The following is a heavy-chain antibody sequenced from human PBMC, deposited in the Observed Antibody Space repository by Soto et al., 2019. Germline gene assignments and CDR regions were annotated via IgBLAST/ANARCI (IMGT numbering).Heavy chain of an antibody. Sequence: GGSLRLSCAASGFTFSNYAMSWVRQAPGKGLEWVSAISGSGGSTYYADSVKGRFTISRDNSKNTLYLQMNSLRAEDTAVYYCAKDRRTEKELYYYDSSGYYLDWGQGTLVTVSS. J-gene: IGHJ4*02. CDR3: AKDRRTEKELYYYDSSGYYLD. D-gene: IGHD3-22*01. CDR1: GFTFSNYA. V-gene: IGHV3-23*01. CDR2: ISGSGGST.